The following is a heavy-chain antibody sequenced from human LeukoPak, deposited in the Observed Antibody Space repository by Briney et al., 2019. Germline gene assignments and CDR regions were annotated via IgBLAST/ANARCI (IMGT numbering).Heavy chain of an antibody. CDR3: AREGGYDILTGYYYYYYYMDV. D-gene: IGHD3-9*01. CDR2: ISSSSSYI. V-gene: IGHV3-21*01. J-gene: IGHJ6*03. CDR1: GFTFSSYS. Sequence: PGGSLRLSCAASGFTFSSYSMNWVRQAPGKGLEWVSSISSSSSYIYYADSVKGRFNISRDNAKNSLYLQMNSLRAEDTAVYYCAREGGYDILTGYYYYYYYMDVWGKGTTVTVSS.